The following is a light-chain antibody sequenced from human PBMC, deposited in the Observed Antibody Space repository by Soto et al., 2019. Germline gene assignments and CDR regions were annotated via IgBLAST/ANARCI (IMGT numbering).Light chain of an antibody. CDR1: QGISSA. Sequence: AIQLTHXPXXXXSXXXDIFTIXFRASQGISSALAWYQQKPGKAPKLLIYDASSLESGVPSRFSGSGSGTDFTLTISSLQPEDFATYYCQQFNNYPITFGQGTRLEIK. CDR2: DAS. J-gene: IGKJ5*01. V-gene: IGKV1D-13*01. CDR3: QQFNNYPIT.